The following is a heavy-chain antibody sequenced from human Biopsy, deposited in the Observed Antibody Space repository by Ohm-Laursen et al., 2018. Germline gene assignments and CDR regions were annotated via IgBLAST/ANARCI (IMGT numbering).Heavy chain of an antibody. CDR1: GGSISSSTTYY. J-gene: IGHJ5*02. CDR2: IYNTETT. Sequence: PGTLSLTCTVSGGSISSSTTYYWAWLRQPPGKGLEWIGSIYNTETTFYNPSLKSRVTISVDTSTNQSSLKVSSVTAADTALYFCARHPTGFWFDPWGHGTLVTVSS. CDR3: ARHPTGFWFDP. V-gene: IGHV4-39*01.